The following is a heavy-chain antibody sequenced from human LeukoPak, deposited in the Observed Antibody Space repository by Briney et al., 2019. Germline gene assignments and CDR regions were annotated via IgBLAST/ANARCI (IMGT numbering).Heavy chain of an antibody. CDR1: GGSISSYY. Sequence: SETLSLTCTVSGGSISSYYWSWIRQPPGKGPEWIGYIYYSGSTNYNPSLKSRVTISVDTSKNQFSLKLSSVTAADTAVYYCASTLVAAAGTKWAAFDIWGQGTMVTVSS. V-gene: IGHV4-59*01. D-gene: IGHD6-13*01. J-gene: IGHJ3*02. CDR3: ASTLVAAAGTKWAAFDI. CDR2: IYYSGST.